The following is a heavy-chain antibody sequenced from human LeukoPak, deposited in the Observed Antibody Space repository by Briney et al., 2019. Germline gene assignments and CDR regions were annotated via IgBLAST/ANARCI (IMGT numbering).Heavy chain of an antibody. D-gene: IGHD2-21*02. J-gene: IGHJ3*02. CDR3: ARLYCGGDCRGFDAFDI. V-gene: IGHV4-39*07. Sequence: SETLSLTCTVSGGSISSSSYYWGWIRQPPGKGLEWIGSIYYSGSTYYNPSLKSRVTISVDTSKNQFSLKLSSVTAADTAVYYCARLYCGGDCRGFDAFDIWGQGTMVTVSS. CDR1: GGSISSSSYY. CDR2: IYYSGST.